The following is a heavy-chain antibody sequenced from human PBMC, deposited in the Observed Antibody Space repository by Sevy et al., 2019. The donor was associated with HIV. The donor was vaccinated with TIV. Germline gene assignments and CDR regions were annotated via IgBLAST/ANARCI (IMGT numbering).Heavy chain of an antibody. CDR3: AGEGCSKPHDY. Sequence: GGSLRLSCAASGFTFSNYAMSWVRQAPGKGLEWVSIFSFGCGKINYADSVKGRFTISRDNSKNTLYLQMNSLRAEDTALYYCAGEGCSKPHDYWGQGTLVTVSS. CDR1: GFTFSNYA. J-gene: IGHJ4*02. V-gene: IGHV3-23*01. D-gene: IGHD2-2*01. CDR2: FSFGCGKI.